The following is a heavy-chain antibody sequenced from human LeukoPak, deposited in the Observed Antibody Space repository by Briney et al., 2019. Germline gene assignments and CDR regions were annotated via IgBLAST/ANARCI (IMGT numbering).Heavy chain of an antibody. J-gene: IGHJ4*02. D-gene: IGHD5-24*01. CDR1: GGTFSSYA. CDR2: ITPIFGIA. V-gene: IGHV1-69*17. Sequence: ASVKVSCKASGGTFSSYAISWVRQAPGQGLEWMGGITPIFGIANYAQKFQGRVTITADKSTSTAYMELSSLRSEDTAVYYCAREGEDVEMANWGQGTLVTVSS. CDR3: AREGEDVEMAN.